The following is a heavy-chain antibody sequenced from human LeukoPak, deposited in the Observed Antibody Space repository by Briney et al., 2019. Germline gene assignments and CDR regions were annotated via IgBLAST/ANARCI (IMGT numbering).Heavy chain of an antibody. CDR3: ASRGLRYFVDGGGLMSY. Sequence: PSETLSLTCAVSGGSISSSNWWSWVRQPPGKGLEWIGEIYHSGSTNYNPSLKSRVTISVDTSKNQFSLKLSSVTAADTAVYYCASRGLRYFVDGGGLMSYWGQGTLVTVSS. J-gene: IGHJ4*02. CDR1: GGSISSSNW. CDR2: IYHSGST. D-gene: IGHD3-9*01. V-gene: IGHV4-4*02.